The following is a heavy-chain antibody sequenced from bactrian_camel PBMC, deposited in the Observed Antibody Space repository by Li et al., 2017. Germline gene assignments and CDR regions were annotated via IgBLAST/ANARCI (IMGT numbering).Heavy chain of an antibody. V-gene: IGHV3S40*01. CDR3: AAESIPLWSHTLAY. D-gene: IGHD8*01. J-gene: IGHJ4*01. Sequence: VQLVESGGGLVQPGGSLRLACTASGFGFGAYDVSWVRQAPGKGLEWISRFNTGGANTYLTDSVKGRFAVSRDNAKNTLFLQMSSLKPEDTAMYYCAAESIPLWSHTLAYWGQGTQVTVS. CDR1: GFGFGAYD. CDR2: FNTGGANT.